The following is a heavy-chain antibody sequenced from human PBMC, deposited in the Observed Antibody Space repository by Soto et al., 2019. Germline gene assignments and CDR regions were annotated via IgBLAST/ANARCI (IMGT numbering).Heavy chain of an antibody. J-gene: IGHJ6*02. D-gene: IGHD2-21*01. V-gene: IGHV4-59*01. CDR2: VFYSGAT. Sequence: PSETLSLTCNVSGASLTKSYWSWIRQPPGKGLEWIGNVFYSGATRYNPSLKSRVSMSVDTSKSHFSLRLTFVTAADTAVYYCARESIGKDYYYGMDVWGQGTTVTVSS. CDR3: ARESIGKDYYYGMDV. CDR1: GASLTKSY.